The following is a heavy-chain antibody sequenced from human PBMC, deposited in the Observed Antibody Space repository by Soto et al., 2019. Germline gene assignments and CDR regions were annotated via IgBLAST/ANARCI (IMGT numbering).Heavy chain of an antibody. J-gene: IGHJ4*02. Sequence: GGSLRLSCAASGFTFSSYAMSWVRQAPGKGLEWVSAISGSGGSTHYADSVKGRFTISRDNSKNTLYLQMNSLRAEDTAVYYCVLLGYCSSSSCWREGFDYWGQGTLVTVSS. D-gene: IGHD2-15*01. V-gene: IGHV3-23*01. CDR1: GFTFSSYA. CDR3: VLLGYCSSSSCWREGFDY. CDR2: ISGSGGST.